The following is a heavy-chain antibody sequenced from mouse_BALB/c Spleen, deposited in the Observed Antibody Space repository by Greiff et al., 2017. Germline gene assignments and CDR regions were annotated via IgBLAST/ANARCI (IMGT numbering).Heavy chain of an antibody. J-gene: IGHJ2*01. CDR2: ISYDGSN. V-gene: IGHV3-6*02. Sequence: EESGPGLVKPSQSLSLTCSVTGYSITSGYYWNWIRQFPGNKLEWMGYISYDGSNNYNPSLKNRISITRDTSKNQFFLKLNSVTTEDTATYYCARYGNYFDYWGQGTTLTVSS. CDR3: ARYGNYFDY. CDR1: GYSITSGYY. D-gene: IGHD2-1*01.